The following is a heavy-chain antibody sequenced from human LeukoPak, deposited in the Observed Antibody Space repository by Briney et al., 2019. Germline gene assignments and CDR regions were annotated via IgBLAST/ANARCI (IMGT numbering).Heavy chain of an antibody. CDR3: ARLSITMVRGVTTPYYYYYMDV. CDR1: GGSISSYY. Sequence: KSSETLSLTCTVSGGSISSYYWSWIRQPPGKGLEWVGYIHYSGSTDYNPSLKSRVTISIDTSKNQFSLRLSSVTAADTAVYYCARLSITMVRGVTTPYYYYYMDVWGKGTTVTVSS. V-gene: IGHV4-59*12. CDR2: IHYSGST. J-gene: IGHJ6*03. D-gene: IGHD3-10*01.